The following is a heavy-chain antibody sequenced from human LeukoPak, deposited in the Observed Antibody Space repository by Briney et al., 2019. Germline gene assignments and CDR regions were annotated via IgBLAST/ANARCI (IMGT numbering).Heavy chain of an antibody. CDR1: GGSISSYY. CDR2: IYYSGST. V-gene: IGHV4-59*12. J-gene: IGHJ5*02. CDR3: ARGLRVVVPAAIYNWFDP. D-gene: IGHD2-2*02. Sequence: PSETLSLTCTVSGGSISSYYWSWIRQPPGKGLEWIGYIYYSGSTNYNPSLKSRVTISVDTSKNQFSLKLSSVTAADTAVYYCARGLRVVVPAAIYNWFDPWGQGTLVTVSS.